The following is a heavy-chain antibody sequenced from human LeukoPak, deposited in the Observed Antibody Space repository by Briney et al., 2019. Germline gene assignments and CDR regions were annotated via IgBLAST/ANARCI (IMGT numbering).Heavy chain of an antibody. CDR3: ARNRPAGYYYDYAFELQH. CDR1: GFTFSSYW. V-gene: IGHV3-23*01. CDR2: ISRSGDST. J-gene: IGHJ1*01. Sequence: GSLRLSCAVSGFTFSSYWMNWVRQAPGKGLEWVSAISRSGDSTYSAASVKGRFTISRDNSENTLFLQMNSLRADDTAVYFCARNRPAGYYYDYAFELQHWGQGTLVTVSS. D-gene: IGHD2/OR15-2a*01.